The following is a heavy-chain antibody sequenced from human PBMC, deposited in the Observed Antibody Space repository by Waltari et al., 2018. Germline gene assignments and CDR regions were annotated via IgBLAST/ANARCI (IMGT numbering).Heavy chain of an antibody. J-gene: IGHJ3*02. CDR1: GFTVSNNY. CDR3: GNIVAFDI. Sequence: EVQLVESGGGLIQPGGSLRISCAASGFTVSNNYITWVRQAPGKGLQWVSLMYSGGGIHYADSVKCRCTISRDNVKNTVYLQMNSLRAEDTAVYYCGNIVAFDIWGQGTMVTVSS. CDR2: MYSGGGI. D-gene: IGHD5-12*01. V-gene: IGHV3-53*01.